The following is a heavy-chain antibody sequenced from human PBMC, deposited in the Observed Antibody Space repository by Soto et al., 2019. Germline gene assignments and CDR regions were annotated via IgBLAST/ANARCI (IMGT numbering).Heavy chain of an antibody. J-gene: IGHJ4*02. CDR3: ASRTAAGHFDY. CDR2: ISGSGGST. V-gene: IGHV3-23*01. Sequence: GGSLRLSCSASGFTFSSYAMSWVRQAPGKGLEWVSAISGSGGSTYYADSVKGRFTISRDNSKNTLYLQMNSLRAEDTAVYYCASRTAAGHFDYWGQGTLVTVSS. CDR1: GFTFSSYA. D-gene: IGHD6-13*01.